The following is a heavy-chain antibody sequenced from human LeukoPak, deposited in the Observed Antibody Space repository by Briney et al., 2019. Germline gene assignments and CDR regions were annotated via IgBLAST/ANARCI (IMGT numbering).Heavy chain of an antibody. Sequence: GGSLRLSCAASGFTFSSYGMHWVCQAPGKGLEWVAVIWYDGSNKYYADSVKGRFTISRDNSKNTLYLQMNSLRAEDTAVYYCARDTYSSSYFDYWGQGTLVTVSS. CDR3: ARDTYSSSYFDY. V-gene: IGHV3-33*01. CDR2: IWYDGSNK. J-gene: IGHJ4*02. CDR1: GFTFSSYG. D-gene: IGHD6-13*01.